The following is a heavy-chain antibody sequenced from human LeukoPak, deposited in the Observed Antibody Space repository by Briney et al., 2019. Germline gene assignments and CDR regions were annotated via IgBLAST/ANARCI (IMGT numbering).Heavy chain of an antibody. CDR2: IYTSGST. CDR3: AREGGIVVVPAAMSAFDI. Sequence: TASQTLSLTCTVSGGSISSGSYYWSWIRQPAGKGLEWIGRIYTSGSTNYNPSLKSRVTISVDTSKNQFSLKLSSVTAADTAVYYCAREGGIVVVPAAMSAFDIWGQGTMVTVSS. V-gene: IGHV4-61*02. J-gene: IGHJ3*02. D-gene: IGHD2-2*01. CDR1: GGSISSGSYY.